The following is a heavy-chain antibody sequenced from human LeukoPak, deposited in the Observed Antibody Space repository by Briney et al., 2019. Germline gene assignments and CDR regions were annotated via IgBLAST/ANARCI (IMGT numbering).Heavy chain of an antibody. Sequence: SETLSLTCTVSGGSISSYYWSWIRQPPGKGLEWIGYIYYSGSTNYNPSLKSRVTISVDTSKNQFSLKLSSVTAADTAVYYCARDKGVLYRHESATQYYYYYGMDVWGQGTTVTVSS. CDR3: ARDKGVLYRHESATQYYYYYGMDV. D-gene: IGHD3-10*01. V-gene: IGHV4-59*01. CDR2: IYYSGST. CDR1: GGSISSYY. J-gene: IGHJ6*02.